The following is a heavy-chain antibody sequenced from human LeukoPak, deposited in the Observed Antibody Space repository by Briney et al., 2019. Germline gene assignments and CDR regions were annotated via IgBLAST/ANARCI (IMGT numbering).Heavy chain of an antibody. CDR1: GFTFSSYA. D-gene: IGHD2-2*01. J-gene: IGHJ6*02. Sequence: GGSLRLSCAASGFTFSSYAMSWVRQAPGKGLEWVSAISGSGGSTYYADSVKGRFTISRDNPKNTLYLQMNSLRAEDTAVYYCAKHLRCSSTSCYVNYYYGMDVWGQGTTVTVSS. CDR2: ISGSGGST. V-gene: IGHV3-23*01. CDR3: AKHLRCSSTSCYVNYYYGMDV.